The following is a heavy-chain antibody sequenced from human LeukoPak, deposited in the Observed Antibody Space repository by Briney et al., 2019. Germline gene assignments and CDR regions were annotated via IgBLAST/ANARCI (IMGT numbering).Heavy chain of an antibody. CDR2: ISYDGSNK. CDR3: ARDAVEGLATRGWYFDL. D-gene: IGHD5-12*01. J-gene: IGHJ2*01. CDR1: GFTFSSYA. V-gene: IGHV3-30-3*01. Sequence: GGSLRLSCAASGFTFSSYAMHWVRQAPGKGLEWVAVISYDGSNKYYADSVKGRFTISKDNSKNTLYLQMNSLRAEDTAVYYCARDAVEGLATRGWYFDLWGRGTLVTVSS.